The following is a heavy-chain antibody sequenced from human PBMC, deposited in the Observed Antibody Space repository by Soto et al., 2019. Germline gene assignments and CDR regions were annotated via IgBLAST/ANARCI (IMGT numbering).Heavy chain of an antibody. D-gene: IGHD3-22*01. V-gene: IGHV4-4*02. CDR1: GGFLNRGDW. CDR2: IYHSGST. CDR3: TGAYYDIDGYILDP. J-gene: IGHJ5*02. Sequence: SQTLPLPWAVSGGFLNRGDWWSWVRQFPGKGLEWIGEIYHSGSTNYNPSLKSRVTISVDTAKNQFSLSLSSVTAADTAVYYCTGAYYDIDGYILDPWGQGTSVT.